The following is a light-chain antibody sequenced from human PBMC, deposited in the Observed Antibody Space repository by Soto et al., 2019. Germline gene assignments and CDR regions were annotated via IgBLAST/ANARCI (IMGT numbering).Light chain of an antibody. J-gene: IGKJ1*01. CDR2: DAS. CDR3: QQYNSYPWT. V-gene: IGKV3D-15*01. Sequence: DIVLTQSPFTLSLSPVGRSTLSFMASQSVSYYLAWYQQKPGQAPRPLIYDASSRATGVPDRFSGSGSGTEFTLTISSLQPDDFATYYCQQYNSYPWTFGQGTKVDI. CDR1: QSVSYY.